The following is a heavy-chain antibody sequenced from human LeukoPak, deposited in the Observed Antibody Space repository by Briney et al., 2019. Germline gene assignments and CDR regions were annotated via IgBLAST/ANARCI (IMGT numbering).Heavy chain of an antibody. D-gene: IGHD3-22*01. CDR3: AKEPGDSCP. V-gene: IGHV3-30*18. J-gene: IGHJ5*02. CDR2: ISYDGSNK. CDR1: GFTFSNYG. Sequence: GGSLRLSCAASGFTFSNYGMHWVCQAPGKGLEWVAVISYDGSNKYYADSVKGRFTISRDNSKNTLYLQMNSLRGEDTAVYYCAKEPGDSCPWGQGTLVTVSS.